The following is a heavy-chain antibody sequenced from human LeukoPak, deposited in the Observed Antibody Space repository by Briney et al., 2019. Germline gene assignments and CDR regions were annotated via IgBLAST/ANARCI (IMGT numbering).Heavy chain of an antibody. V-gene: IGHV3-43*01. CDR2: ISWDGGST. CDR3: AGAPGSNYYYYGMDV. Sequence: GGSLRLSCVASGFTFSSYAMSWVRQAPGKGLEWVSLISWDGGSTYYADSVKGRFTISRDNSKNSLYLQMNSLRTGDTALYYCAGAPGSNYYYYGMDVWGQGTTVTVSS. CDR1: GFTFSSYA. J-gene: IGHJ6*02. D-gene: IGHD3-10*01.